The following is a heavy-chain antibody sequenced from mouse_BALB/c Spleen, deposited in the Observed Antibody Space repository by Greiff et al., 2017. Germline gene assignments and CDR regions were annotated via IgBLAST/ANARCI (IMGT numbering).Heavy chain of an antibody. CDR3: ARGHGGVLGAWFAY. Sequence: EVKLMESGGGLVKPGGSLKLSCAASGFTFSSYAMSWVRQTPEKRLEWVASISSGGSTYYPDSVKGRFTISRDNARNILYLQMSSLRSEDTAMYYCARGHGGVLGAWFAYWGQGTLVTVSA. D-gene: IGHD2-10*02. J-gene: IGHJ3*01. CDR2: ISSGGST. CDR1: GFTFSSYA. V-gene: IGHV5-6-5*01.